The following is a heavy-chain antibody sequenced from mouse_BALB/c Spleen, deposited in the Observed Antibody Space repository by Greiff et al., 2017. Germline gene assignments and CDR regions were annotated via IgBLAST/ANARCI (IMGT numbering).Heavy chain of an antibody. CDR1: GFTFSSFG. D-gene: IGHD1-1*01. V-gene: IGHV5-17*02. J-gene: IGHJ4*01. CDR2: ISSGSSTI. CDR3: AREGATVVAPYAMDY. Sequence: EVKVEESGGGLVQPGGSRKLSCAASGFTFSSFGMHWVRQAPEKGLEWVAYISSGSSTIYYADTVKGRFTISRDNPKNTLFLQMTSLRSEDTAMYYCAREGATVVAPYAMDYWGQGTSVTVSS.